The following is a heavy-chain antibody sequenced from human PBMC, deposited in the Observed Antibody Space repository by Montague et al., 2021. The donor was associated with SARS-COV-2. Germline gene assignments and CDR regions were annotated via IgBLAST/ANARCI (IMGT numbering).Heavy chain of an antibody. J-gene: IGHJ4*02. Sequence: CAISGDSVSSNTAGCNSNRHSPSLRLEWLVRSYYRSEWYYDYAVSVKSRMTISPDTSKNQFSLQLSSVTPEDRAVYYCARDPRYSLSWSFDYWGQGTLVTVSS. V-gene: IGHV6-1*01. CDR2: SYYRSEWYY. D-gene: IGHD6-13*01. CDR3: ARDPRYSLSWSFDY. CDR1: GDSVSSNTAG.